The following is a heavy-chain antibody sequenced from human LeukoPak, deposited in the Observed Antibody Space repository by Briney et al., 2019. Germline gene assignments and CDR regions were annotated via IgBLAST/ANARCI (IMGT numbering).Heavy chain of an antibody. Sequence: GGSLRLSCAASGFTFSSYEMNWVRQAPGKGLEWVSYISSSGSTIYYADSVKGRFTISRDNAKNSPYLQMNSLRAEDTAVYYCARAAGGLEDYWGQGTLVTVSS. CDR1: GFTFSSYE. D-gene: IGHD1-26*01. V-gene: IGHV3-48*03. CDR3: ARAAGGLEDY. J-gene: IGHJ4*02. CDR2: ISSSGSTI.